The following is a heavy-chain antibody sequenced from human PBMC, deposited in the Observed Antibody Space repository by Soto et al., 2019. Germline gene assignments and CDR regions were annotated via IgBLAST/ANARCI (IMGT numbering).Heavy chain of an antibody. V-gene: IGHV2-26*01. CDR2: IFSNDEK. J-gene: IGHJ1*01. D-gene: IGHD6-13*01. Sequence: QVTLKESGPVLVKPTETLTLTCTVSGFSLSNARMGVSWIRQPPGKALEWLAHIFSNDEKSYSTSLKSRLTXSXDXXKRQVVLTMTNMDPVDTATYYCALYSSSWYGYFQHWGQGTLVTVSS. CDR1: GFSLSNARMG. CDR3: ALYSSSWYGYFQH.